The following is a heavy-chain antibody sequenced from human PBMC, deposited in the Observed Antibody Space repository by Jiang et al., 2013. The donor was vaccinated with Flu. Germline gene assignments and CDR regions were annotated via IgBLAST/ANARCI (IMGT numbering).Heavy chain of an antibody. Sequence: SGAEVKRPGASVKISCKASGYIFPQYAMHWVRQAPGQGLEWMGWINAGVGPTKYSQKFQGRLTISRDTSSRTAYMELSSLRFEDTAVYFCARGGDYGPDYWGRGTPVTVSS. CDR1: GYIFPQYA. CDR2: INAGVGPT. CDR3: ARGGDYGPDY. J-gene: IGHJ4*02. V-gene: IGHV1-3*01. D-gene: IGHD4-17*01.